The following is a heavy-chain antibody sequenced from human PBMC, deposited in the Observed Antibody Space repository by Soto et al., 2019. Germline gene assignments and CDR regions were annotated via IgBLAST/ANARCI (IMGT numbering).Heavy chain of an antibody. V-gene: IGHV4-31*03. D-gene: IGHD3-3*01. CDR1: GGSISSGGYY. CDR2: IYYSGST. Sequence: SETLSLTCTVSGGSISSGGYYWSWIRQHPGKGLEWIGYIYYSGSTYYNPSLKSRVTISVDTSKNQFSLKLSSVTAADTAVYYCARDGDMSLEWSLYPGWFDPWGQGTLVTVSS. CDR3: ARDGDMSLEWSLYPGWFDP. J-gene: IGHJ5*02.